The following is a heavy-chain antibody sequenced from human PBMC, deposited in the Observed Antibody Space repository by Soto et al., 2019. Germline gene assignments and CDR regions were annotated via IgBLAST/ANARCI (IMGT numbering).Heavy chain of an antibody. D-gene: IGHD3-10*01. J-gene: IGHJ6*02. CDR1: GFTFSIYF. Sequence: ESGGDVVQPGRSLRLSCAASGFTFSIYFMHWVRQAPGKGLEWVATISYDGNNKYNADSVKGRFTISRDNSKKTLYLQVNSLRTEDTAVYYCARGSSASYGMDVWGLGATVTVSS. CDR3: ARGSSASYGMDV. CDR2: ISYDGNNK. V-gene: IGHV3-30-3*01.